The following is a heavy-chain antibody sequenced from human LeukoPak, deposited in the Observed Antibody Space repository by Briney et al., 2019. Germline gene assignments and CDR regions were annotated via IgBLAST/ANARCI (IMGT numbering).Heavy chain of an antibody. CDR3: ASSHTYQPYYFDY. J-gene: IGHJ4*02. CDR1: GGSISSYY. Sequence: PSETLSLTCTVSGGSISSYYWSWIRQPPGKGLEWIGYIYYSGSTNYNPYLKSRVTISVDTSKNQFSLKLSSVTAADTAVYYCASSHTYQPYYFDYWGQGTLVTVSS. CDR2: IYYSGST. D-gene: IGHD3-16*01. V-gene: IGHV4-59*01.